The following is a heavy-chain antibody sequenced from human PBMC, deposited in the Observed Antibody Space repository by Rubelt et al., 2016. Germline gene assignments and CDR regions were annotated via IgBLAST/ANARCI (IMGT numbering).Heavy chain of an antibody. J-gene: IGHJ3*02. D-gene: IGHD2-15*01. V-gene: IGHV1-3*01. CDR3: ARASRRNGGSCLSI. CDR1: GYTFTSYA. CDR2: INAGNGNT. Sequence: QVQLVQSGAEVKKPGASVKVSCKASGYTFTSYAMHWVRQAPGQRLEWMGWINAGNGNTKYLKKFQGRGTRTRETSTSTVYMELSSLRSEETAVYYCARASRRNGGSCLSIWGQGTMVTVSS.